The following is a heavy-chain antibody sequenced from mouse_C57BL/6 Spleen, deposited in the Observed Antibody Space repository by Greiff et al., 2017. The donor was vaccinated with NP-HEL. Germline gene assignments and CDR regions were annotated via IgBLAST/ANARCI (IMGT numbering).Heavy chain of an antibody. CDR2: IYPGDGDT. J-gene: IGHJ4*01. CDR3: ARSYYGSSYPYYYAMDY. Sequence: VKLQESGAELVKPGASVKISCKASGYAFSSYWMNWVKQRPGKGLEWIGQIYPGDGDTNYNGKFKGKATLTADKSSSTAYMQLSSLTSEDSAVYFCARSYYGSSYPYYYAMDYWGQGTSVTVSS. D-gene: IGHD1-1*01. V-gene: IGHV1-80*01. CDR1: GYAFSSYW.